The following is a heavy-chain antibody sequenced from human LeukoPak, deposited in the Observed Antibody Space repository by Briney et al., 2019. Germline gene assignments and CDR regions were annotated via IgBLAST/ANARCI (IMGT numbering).Heavy chain of an antibody. CDR3: ARGGSYGSFDY. D-gene: IGHD1-26*01. Sequence: PGGSLRLSCAASGFTFSSYWMSWVRQTPGKGLEWVANIQQDGSEKNYVDSVKGRFTISRDTAKNSLYLQMNSLRAEDTAVYYCARGGSYGSFDYWGQGSLVTVSS. CDR1: GFTFSSYW. CDR2: IQQDGSEK. V-gene: IGHV3-7*01. J-gene: IGHJ4*02.